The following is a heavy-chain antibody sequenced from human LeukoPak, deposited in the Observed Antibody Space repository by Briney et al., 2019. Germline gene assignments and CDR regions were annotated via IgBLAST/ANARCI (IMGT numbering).Heavy chain of an antibody. D-gene: IGHD3-10*01. J-gene: IGHJ3*02. V-gene: IGHV1-18*01. CDR1: GYTFTSYG. CDR3: ARGDRYYGSGSYYHAFDI. Sequence: ASVKVSCKASGYTFTSYGISWVQQAPGQGLEWMGWISAYNGNTNYAQKLQGRVTMTTDTSTSTAYMELRSLRSDDTAVYYCARGDRYYGSGSYYHAFDIWGQGTMVTVSS. CDR2: ISAYNGNT.